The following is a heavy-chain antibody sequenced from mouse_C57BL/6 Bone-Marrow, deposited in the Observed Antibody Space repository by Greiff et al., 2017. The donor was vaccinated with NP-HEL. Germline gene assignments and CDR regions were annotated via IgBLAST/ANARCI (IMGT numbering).Heavy chain of an antibody. V-gene: IGHV1-81*01. D-gene: IGHD1-1*01. Sequence: LQESGAELARPGASVKLSCKASGYTFTSYGISWVKQRTGQGLEWIGEIYPRSGNTYYNEKFKGKATLTADKSSSTAYMELRSLTSEDSAVYFCAQYYYGPFAYWGQGTLVTVSA. CDR2: IYPRSGNT. CDR3: AQYYYGPFAY. J-gene: IGHJ3*01. CDR1: GYTFTSYG.